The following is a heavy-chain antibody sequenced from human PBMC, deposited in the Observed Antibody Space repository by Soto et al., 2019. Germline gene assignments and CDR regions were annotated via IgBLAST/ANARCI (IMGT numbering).Heavy chain of an antibody. Sequence: SGGSLRLSCTASGFTFGDHAMSWIRQAPGKGLEWVGFIRTKAYGGTTEYAASVKGRFSISRDDSKNIAYLQMDSLKTEDTGMYYCTRSSHSYWGQGTLVTVS. CDR3: TRSSHSY. V-gene: IGHV3-49*03. CDR2: IRTKAYGGTT. CDR1: GFTFGDHA. J-gene: IGHJ4*02.